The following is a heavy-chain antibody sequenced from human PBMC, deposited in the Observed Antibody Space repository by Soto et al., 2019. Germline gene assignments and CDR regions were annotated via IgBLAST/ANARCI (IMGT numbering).Heavy chain of an antibody. D-gene: IGHD3-9*01. V-gene: IGHV1-69*02. CDR2: IIPILGMA. J-gene: IGHJ6*03. CDR3: ATFVLRYFGWPPQEDYYYIGV. Sequence: QVQLVQSGAEVKKPGSSVKVSCKASGGTFSSYTISWVRQAPGQGLEWMGRIIPILGMANYAQKFQGRVTITADKSTSTAYMELRSLRSEDTAVYYCATFVLRYFGWPPQEDYYYIGVWGTGNTVTVSS. CDR1: GGTFSSYT.